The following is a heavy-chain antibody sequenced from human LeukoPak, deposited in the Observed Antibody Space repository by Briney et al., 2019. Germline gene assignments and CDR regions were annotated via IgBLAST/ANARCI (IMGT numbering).Heavy chain of an antibody. CDR1: GFTFSDHY. CDR3: AKDPNGDYVGAFDS. J-gene: IGHJ3*02. CDR2: ISSSGSTI. Sequence: GGSLRLSCAASGFTFSDHYMSWIRQAPGKGLEWVSYISSSGSTIYYADSVKGRFTISRDNAKNSLYLQMNSLRAEDTAVYYCAKDPNGDYVGAFDSWGQGTMVTVSS. D-gene: IGHD4-17*01. V-gene: IGHV3-11*01.